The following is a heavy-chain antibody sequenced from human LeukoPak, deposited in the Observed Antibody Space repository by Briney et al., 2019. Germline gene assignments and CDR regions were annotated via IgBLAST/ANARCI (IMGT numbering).Heavy chain of an antibody. J-gene: IGHJ6*03. D-gene: IGHD4-17*01. CDR2: ISSSGSTI. Sequence: LSGGSLRLSCAASGFTFSSYSMNWVRQAPGKGLEWVSYISSSGSTIYYADSVKGRFTISRDNAKNSLYLQMNSLRAEDTAVYYCARVTAPIFTTVRFCYYMDVWGKGTTVTVSS. CDR3: ARVTAPIFTTVRFCYYMDV. V-gene: IGHV3-48*04. CDR1: GFTFSSYS.